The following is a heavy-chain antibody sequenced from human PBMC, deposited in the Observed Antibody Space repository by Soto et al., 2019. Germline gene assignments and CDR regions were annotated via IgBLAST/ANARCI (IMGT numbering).Heavy chain of an antibody. D-gene: IGHD3-10*01. CDR3: ARRTPMVRDREGNWFDP. CDR2: IYYSGST. Sequence: QVQLQESGPGLVKPSETLSLTCTVSGGSISSYYWSWIRQPPGKGLEWIGYIYYSGSTNYNPSLKRRVTLSVDTSKNQFSLKLSSVTAADTAVYYCARRTPMVRDREGNWFDPWGQGTLVTVSS. J-gene: IGHJ5*02. CDR1: GGSISSYY. V-gene: IGHV4-59*08.